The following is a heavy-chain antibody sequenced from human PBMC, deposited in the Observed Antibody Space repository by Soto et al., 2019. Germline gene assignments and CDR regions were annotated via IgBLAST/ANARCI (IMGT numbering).Heavy chain of an antibody. Sequence: QVQLVESGGGVVQPGRSLRLSCAASGFTFSSYGMHWVRQAPGKGLEWVAVISYDGTNKYYADSVKGRFTISRDNSKNTLYLQMNSLRAEDTADCEKDLLRPGRAYGMDVWGQGTTVTVSS. CDR1: GFTFSSYG. J-gene: IGHJ6*02. CDR2: ISYDGTNK. CDR3: DLLRPGRAYGMDV. V-gene: IGHV3-30*18.